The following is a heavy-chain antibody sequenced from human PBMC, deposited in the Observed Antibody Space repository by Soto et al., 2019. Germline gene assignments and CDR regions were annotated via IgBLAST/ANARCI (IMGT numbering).Heavy chain of an antibody. Sequence: GGSLRLSCAASGFTVSSNYMSWVRQAPGKGLEWVSVIYSGGSTYYADSVKGRFTISRDNSKNTLYLQMNSLRAEDTAVYYCARDHGIAAAGPQKLNYYYYVMDVWGQGTTVTVSS. J-gene: IGHJ6*02. CDR3: ARDHGIAAAGPQKLNYYYYVMDV. V-gene: IGHV3-66*01. D-gene: IGHD6-13*01. CDR1: GFTVSSNY. CDR2: IYSGGST.